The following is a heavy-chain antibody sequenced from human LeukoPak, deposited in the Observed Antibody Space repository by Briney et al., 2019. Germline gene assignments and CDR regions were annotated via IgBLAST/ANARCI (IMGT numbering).Heavy chain of an antibody. J-gene: IGHJ4*02. CDR2: IKYDGDEE. CDR1: RFTFSDYW. CDR3: KSGGAAPGSFDN. V-gene: IGHV3-7*01. Sequence: GGSLRLSCAASRFTFSDYWMSWMRQAPGKGLEWVANIKYDGDEEYYVDSVKGRFTISRDNAKSSLYLQLNSLRIEDTAVYYCKSGGAAPGSFDNWGQGTLVTVSP. D-gene: IGHD6-13*01.